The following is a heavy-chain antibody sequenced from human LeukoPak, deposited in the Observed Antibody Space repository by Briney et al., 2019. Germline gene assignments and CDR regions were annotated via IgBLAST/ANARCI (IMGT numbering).Heavy chain of an antibody. Sequence: AGGSLRLSCAASGFTFTSYAMSWVRKAPGKGLEWVSAISGSGGSTYYADSVKGRFTISRDNSKNTLYLQMNSLRAEDTAVYYCATVTMVRGVIPPRFETWGQGALVSASP. CDR2: ISGSGGST. V-gene: IGHV3-23*01. CDR1: GFTFTSYA. J-gene: IGHJ5*02. D-gene: IGHD3-10*01. CDR3: ATVTMVRGVIPPRFET.